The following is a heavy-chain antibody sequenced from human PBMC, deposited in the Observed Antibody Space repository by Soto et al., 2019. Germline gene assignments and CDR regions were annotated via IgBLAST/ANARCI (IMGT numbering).Heavy chain of an antibody. Sequence: GGSLRLSCTASGFTFSDYVMTWVRQAPGKGLEWVSAISGSGGSTYYADSVKGRFTVSRDNSKNTVYLQMNSLRAVDTARSCCAKGYGGYDLDYWGQGTLVTVSS. CDR1: GFTFSDYV. V-gene: IGHV3-23*01. CDR3: AKGYGGYDLDY. CDR2: ISGSGGST. J-gene: IGHJ4*02. D-gene: IGHD5-12*01.